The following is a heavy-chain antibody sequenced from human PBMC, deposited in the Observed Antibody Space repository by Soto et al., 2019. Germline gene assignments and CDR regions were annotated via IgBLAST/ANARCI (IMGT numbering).Heavy chain of an antibody. CDR1: GVSISRGDW. CDR3: AILVYDTRLNYLYLDS. D-gene: IGHD3-22*01. Sequence: QVLLHESGPGLVKPSGTLSLTCTVSGVSISRGDWWSWVRQAPGKELQWIGEIHHSAGTSSHPSLPSRVSLSVDTSKSHFALNLTSVTAADTGVYYCAILVYDTRLNYLYLDSWGQGLLVTLSS. V-gene: IGHV4-4*02. J-gene: IGHJ4*02. CDR2: IHHSAGT.